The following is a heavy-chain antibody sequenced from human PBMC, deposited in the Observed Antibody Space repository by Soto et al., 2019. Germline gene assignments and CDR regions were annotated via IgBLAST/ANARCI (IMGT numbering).Heavy chain of an antibody. CDR2: LYNSGST. V-gene: IGHV4-61*01. J-gene: IGHJ4*02. D-gene: IGHD5-18*01. Sequence: NPSETLSLTCTVSGGSVSSGSYYWTWIRQPPGKGLEWIGCLYNSGSTNYNPALKSRATISVDTSKNQFSLRLSSVTAADTAVYYCARDNGYSYGYFDYWGQGTLVTVSS. CDR1: GGSVSSGSYY. CDR3: ARDNGYSYGYFDY.